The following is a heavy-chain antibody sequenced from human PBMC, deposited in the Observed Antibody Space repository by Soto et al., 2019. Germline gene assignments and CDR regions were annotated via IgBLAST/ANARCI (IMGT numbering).Heavy chain of an antibody. CDR3: ARHALGYIVVVPAARSWFDP. J-gene: IGHJ5*02. D-gene: IGHD2-2*01. V-gene: IGHV5-10-1*01. CDR2: IDPSDSYT. CDR1: GYSFTSYW. Sequence: GESLKISCKGSGYSFTSYWISWVRQMPGKGLEWMGRIDPSDSYTNYSPSFQGHVTISADKSISTAYLQWSSLKASDTAMYYCARHALGYIVVVPAARSWFDPWGQGTLVTV.